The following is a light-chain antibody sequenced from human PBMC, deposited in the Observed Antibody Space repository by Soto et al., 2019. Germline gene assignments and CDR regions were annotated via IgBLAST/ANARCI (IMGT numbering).Light chain of an antibody. V-gene: IGKV3-20*01. CDR1: QSVSNSF. CDR3: QQYGSSPYT. CDR2: GAS. J-gene: IGKJ2*01. Sequence: EIVLTQSPGTLSLSPGERATLSCRASQSVSNSFLAWYQQKPGQAPRLLIYGASSRAPGIPDRFSGSGSGTDFPLTISRLEPEDFAVYYCQQYGSSPYTFGQGNKLEIK.